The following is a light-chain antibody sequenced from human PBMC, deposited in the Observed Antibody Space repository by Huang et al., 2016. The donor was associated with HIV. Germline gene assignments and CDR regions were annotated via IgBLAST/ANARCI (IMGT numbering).Light chain of an antibody. CDR3: QQYDNLPLFT. CDR1: QDISNY. J-gene: IGKJ3*01. CDR2: DAS. Sequence: DIHMTQSPSSLSASVGDRVTITCQASQDISNYLNWYQQKPGKAPKLLIYDASNLETGDTSRFSGSGSGTDFTFTISSLQPEDIATYYCQQYDNLPLFTFGPGTKVDIK. V-gene: IGKV1-33*01.